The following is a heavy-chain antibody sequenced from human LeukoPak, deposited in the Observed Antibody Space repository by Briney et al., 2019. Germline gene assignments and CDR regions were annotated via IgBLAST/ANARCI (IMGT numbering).Heavy chain of an antibody. CDR2: ISAYIGNT. J-gene: IGHJ5*02. CDR3: ARDLGYDYVWGSYQGQNPSNWFDP. Sequence: ASVKVSCKASGYTFTNYAISWVRQAPGQGLEWMGWISAYIGNTNYAQKLQGRVTMTTDTSTSTAYMELRSLRSDDTAVYYCARDLGYDYVWGSYQGQNPSNWFDPWGQGTLVTVSS. V-gene: IGHV1-18*01. CDR1: GYTFTNYA. D-gene: IGHD3-16*02.